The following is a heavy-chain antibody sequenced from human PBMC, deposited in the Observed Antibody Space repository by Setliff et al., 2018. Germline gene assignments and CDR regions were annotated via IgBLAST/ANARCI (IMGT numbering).Heavy chain of an antibody. CDR3: ARTGTYRYFDY. Sequence: SETLSLTCTVSGASLSSGTYYWGWIRQPPGKGLEWIGRIYYRGDTYYNPSLKGRLTISVDTAQNQFSLRLTSVTAADTAVYYCARTGTYRYFDYWGQGALVTAPQ. J-gene: IGHJ4*02. CDR1: GASLSSGTYY. CDR2: IYYRGDT. V-gene: IGHV4-39*01. D-gene: IGHD1-1*01.